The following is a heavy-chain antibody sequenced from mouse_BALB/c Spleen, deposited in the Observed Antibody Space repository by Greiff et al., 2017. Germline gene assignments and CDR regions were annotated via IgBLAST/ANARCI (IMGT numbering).Heavy chain of an antibody. J-gene: IGHJ1*01. Sequence: EVKLVESGGGLVKPGGSLKLSCAASGFTFSDYYMYWVRQTPEKRLEWVATISDGGSYTYYPDSVKGRFTISRDNAKNNLYLQMSSLKSEDTAMYYCARDPDYYGSSYGYFDVWGAGTTVTVSS. CDR1: GFTFSDYY. CDR3: ARDPDYYGSSYGYFDV. V-gene: IGHV5-4*02. D-gene: IGHD1-1*01. CDR2: ISDGGSYT.